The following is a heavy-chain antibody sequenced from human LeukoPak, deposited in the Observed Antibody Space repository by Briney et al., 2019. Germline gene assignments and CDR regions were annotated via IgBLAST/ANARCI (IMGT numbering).Heavy chain of an antibody. D-gene: IGHD3-16*01. CDR3: ARDRVYEYSYYGMDV. J-gene: IGHJ6*02. CDR1: GFTFSSYA. V-gene: IGHV3-30-3*01. Sequence: GRSLRLSCAASGFTFSSYAMHWVRQAPGKGLEWVAVISYDGSNKYYADSVKGRFTISRDDSKNTLYLQMNSLRAEDTAVYYCARDRVYEYSYYGMDVWGQGTTVTVSS. CDR2: ISYDGSNK.